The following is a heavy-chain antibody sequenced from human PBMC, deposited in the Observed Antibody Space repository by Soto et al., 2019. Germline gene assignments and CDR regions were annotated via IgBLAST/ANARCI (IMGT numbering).Heavy chain of an antibody. CDR3: ARDALGYCSGGSCPANNWFDP. Sequence: GGSLRLSCAASGFTFSSYGMHWVRQAPGKGLEWVAVIWYDGSNKYYADSVKGRFTISRDNSKNTLYLQMNSLRAEDTAVYYCARDALGYCSGGSCPANNWFDPWGQRTLVTGSS. CDR2: IWYDGSNK. V-gene: IGHV3-33*01. J-gene: IGHJ5*02. CDR1: GFTFSSYG. D-gene: IGHD2-15*01.